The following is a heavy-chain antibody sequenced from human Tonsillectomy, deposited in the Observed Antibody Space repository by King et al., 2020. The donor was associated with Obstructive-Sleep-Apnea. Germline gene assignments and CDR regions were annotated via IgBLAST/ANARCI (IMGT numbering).Heavy chain of an antibody. CDR3: STASQAFSGLDYYYCYGMDV. Sequence: QLVQSGGGLVKPGGSLRLSCAASGFTFSNAWMSWVRQAPGKGLEGVGRIQSKTDAGTNDYAAPVKGKFTISRDDSKNTLYLQINSLKTEDTAVYYCSTASQAFSGLDYYYCYGMDVGGQGTTVTVSS. CDR1: GFTFSNAW. J-gene: IGHJ6*02. D-gene: IGHD6-19*01. CDR2: IQSKTDAGTN. V-gene: IGHV3-15*01.